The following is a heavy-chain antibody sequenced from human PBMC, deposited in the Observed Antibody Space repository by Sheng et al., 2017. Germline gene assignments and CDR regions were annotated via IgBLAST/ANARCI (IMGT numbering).Heavy chain of an antibody. CDR3: AKLNWFEGGRGDRGY. J-gene: IGHJ4*02. D-gene: IGHD3-10*01. Sequence: EVQLLESGGDLVQPGGPLRLSCAASGFTCSNCDINWVRQVPGKGLEWVSGITGSGEDSHYADSVKGRFTISRDNSKNIIYLQMNSLRVEDTAVYYCAKLNWFEGGRGDRGYWGQGTLVTVSS. V-gene: IGHV3-23*01. CDR2: ITGSGEDS. CDR1: GFTCSNCD.